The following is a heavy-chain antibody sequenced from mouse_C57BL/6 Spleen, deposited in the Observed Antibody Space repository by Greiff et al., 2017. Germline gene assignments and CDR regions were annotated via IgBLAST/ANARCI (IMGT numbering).Heavy chain of an antibody. D-gene: IGHD3-1*01. CDR3: ARDRGYAMDY. CDR1: GFTFSDYY. J-gene: IGHJ4*01. Sequence: EVKLMESEGGLVQPGSSMKLSCTASGFTFSDYYMAWVRQVPEKGLEWVANINYDGSSTYYLDSLKSRFIISRGNAKNILYLQMSSLKSEDTATYYCARDRGYAMDYWGQGTSVTVSS. V-gene: IGHV5-16*01. CDR2: INYDGSST.